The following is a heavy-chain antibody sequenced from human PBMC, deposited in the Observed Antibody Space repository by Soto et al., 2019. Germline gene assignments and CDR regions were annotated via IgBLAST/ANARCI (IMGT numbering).Heavy chain of an antibody. J-gene: IGHJ6*02. CDR1: GGTFSSYA. CDR3: ASKTCSSTSCYYYGMDV. D-gene: IGHD2-2*01. CDR2: IIPIFGTA. V-gene: IGHV1-69*13. Sequence: SVKVSCKASGGTFSSYAISWVRQAPGQGLEWMGGIIPIFGTANYAQKFQGRVTITADESTSTAYMELSSLRSEDTAVYYCASKTCSSTSCYYYGMDVWGQGTTVTVSS.